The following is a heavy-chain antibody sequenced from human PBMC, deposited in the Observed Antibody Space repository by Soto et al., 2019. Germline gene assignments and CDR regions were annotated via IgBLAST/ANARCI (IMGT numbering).Heavy chain of an antibody. CDR1: GYSFTSYW. CDR3: ARQERDCSSTSCSPPFFDY. Sequence: GESLKISCKGSGYSFTSYWIGWVRQMPGKGLEWMGIIYPGDSDTRYSPSFQGRVTISADKSISTAYLQWSSLKASDTAMYYCARQERDCSSTSCSPPFFDYWGQGTLVTVSS. D-gene: IGHD2-2*01. CDR2: IYPGDSDT. V-gene: IGHV5-51*01. J-gene: IGHJ4*02.